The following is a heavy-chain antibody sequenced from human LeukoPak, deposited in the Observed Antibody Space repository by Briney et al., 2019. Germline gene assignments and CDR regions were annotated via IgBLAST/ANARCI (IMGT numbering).Heavy chain of an antibody. V-gene: IGHV3-33*01. CDR3: ARDPYGDYVFDY. CDR1: GFTFSSYG. J-gene: IGHJ4*02. D-gene: IGHD4-17*01. CDR2: IWYDGSNK. Sequence: PGGSLRLSCAASGFTFSSYGMHWVRQAPGKGLEWVAVIWYDGSNKYYADSVKGRFTISRDNSKNTLYLQMNSLRAEDTALYYCARDPYGDYVFDYWGQGTLVTVSS.